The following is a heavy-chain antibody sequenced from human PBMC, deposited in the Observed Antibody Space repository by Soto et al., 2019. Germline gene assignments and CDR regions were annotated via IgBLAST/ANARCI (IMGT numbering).Heavy chain of an antibody. CDR1: GYTFTGYY. V-gene: IGHV1-2*04. CDR2: INPNSGGT. D-gene: IGHD6-6*01. CDR3: ASSLYSSSSVYYYGMDV. J-gene: IGHJ6*02. Sequence: EASVKVSCKASGYTFTGYYMHWVRQAPGQGLEWMGWINPNSGGTNYAQKFQGWVTMTRDTSISTAYMELSRLRSDDTAVYYCASSLYSSSSVYYYGMDVWGQGTTVTVSS.